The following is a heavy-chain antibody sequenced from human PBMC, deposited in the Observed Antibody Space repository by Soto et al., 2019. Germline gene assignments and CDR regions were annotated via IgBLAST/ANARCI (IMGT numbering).Heavy chain of an antibody. CDR1: DVSLNNYY. V-gene: IGHV4-34*01. D-gene: IGHD3-9*01. CDR2: IGHGGYT. Sequence: SETLSLTCSVSDVSLNNYYWAWIRQSPGKGLEWIREIGHGGYTNYAPSLKSRVSMSADTSKSQFSLNLTSATAADTGLYFCARGPGRYTPGYGSDVWSQGTTVTVSS. CDR3: ARGPGRYTPGYGSDV. J-gene: IGHJ3*01.